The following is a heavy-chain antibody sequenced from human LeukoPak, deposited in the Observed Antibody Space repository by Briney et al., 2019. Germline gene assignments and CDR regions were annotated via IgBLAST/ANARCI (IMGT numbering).Heavy chain of an antibody. D-gene: IGHD2-2*02. Sequence: GGSLRLSCEASGFTFSHYAMNWIRQAPGKGLDWVSTISGRDAVPYYADSVKGRFTISRDNSNNTLYLQMDSLRVEDTAVYYCAKDWGTYTPTHLWGQGTLVTVSS. CDR3: AKDWGTYTPTHL. CDR2: ISGRDAVP. J-gene: IGHJ4*02. CDR1: GFTFSHYA. V-gene: IGHV3-23*01.